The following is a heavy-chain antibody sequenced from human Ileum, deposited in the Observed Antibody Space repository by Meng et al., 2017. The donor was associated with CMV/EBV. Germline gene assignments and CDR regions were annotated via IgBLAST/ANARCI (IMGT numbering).Heavy chain of an antibody. Sequence: SETLSLTCTVPGGSISSSSYYWGWIRQPPGKGLEWIGSIYYSGSTYYNPSLKSRVTISVDTSKNQFSLKLSSVTAADTAVYYCAKQFCTTTSCYKNGLDVWGQGTTVTVSS. V-gene: IGHV4-39*01. CDR3: AKQFCTTTSCYKNGLDV. CDR2: IYYSGST. J-gene: IGHJ6*02. D-gene: IGHD2-2*02. CDR1: GGSISSSSYY.